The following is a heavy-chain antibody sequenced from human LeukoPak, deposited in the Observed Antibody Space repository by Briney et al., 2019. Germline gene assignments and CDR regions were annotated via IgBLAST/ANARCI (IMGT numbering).Heavy chain of an antibody. V-gene: IGHV1-2*04. CDR2: INPNSGGT. CDR1: GYTFTGYY. Sequence: ASVKVSCKASGYTFTGYYMHWVRQAPGQGLEWMGWINPNSGGTNFAQKFQGWVTMTRDTSITTVYMELSRLRSEDTAVYYCARGRNVPDYWGQGTLVTVSS. J-gene: IGHJ4*02. CDR3: ARGRNVPDY. D-gene: IGHD2-2*01.